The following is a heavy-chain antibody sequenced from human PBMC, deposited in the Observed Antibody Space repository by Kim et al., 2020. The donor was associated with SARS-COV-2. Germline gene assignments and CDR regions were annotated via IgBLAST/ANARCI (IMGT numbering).Heavy chain of an antibody. CDR2: ISWNSGSI. CDR1: GFTFDDYA. D-gene: IGHD3-3*01. Sequence: GGSLRLSCAASGFTFDDYAMHWVRQAPGKGLEWVSGISWNSGSIGYADSVKGRFTISRDNAKNSLYLQMNSLRAEDTALYYCAKDSDDFWSGYPTGWFDPWGQGTLVTVSS. V-gene: IGHV3-9*01. CDR3: AKDSDDFWSGYPTGWFDP. J-gene: IGHJ5*02.